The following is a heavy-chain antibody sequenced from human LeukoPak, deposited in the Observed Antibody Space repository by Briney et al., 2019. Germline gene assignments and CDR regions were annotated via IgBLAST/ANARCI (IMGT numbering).Heavy chain of an antibody. V-gene: IGHV3-23*01. CDR1: GFTFNNYA. CDR3: AKSDSGSTKTPFDY. CDR2: ISGSGTNT. J-gene: IGHJ4*02. Sequence: GGSLRLSCVASGFTFNNYAMSWVRQAPPKGLEWVSGISGSGTNTYYADSVKGRFTISRDNSKNTLYLQMNSLRAEDTAVYYCAKSDSGSTKTPFDYWGQGILVTVSS. D-gene: IGHD3-10*01.